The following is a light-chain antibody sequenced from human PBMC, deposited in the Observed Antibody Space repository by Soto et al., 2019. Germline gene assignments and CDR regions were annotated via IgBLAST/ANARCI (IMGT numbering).Light chain of an antibody. J-gene: IGLJ3*02. Sequence: QSALTQPASVSGSPGQSITISCTGTYNDVGGFNYVSWYQQHPGKAPKLMIFDVSNRPSGVSSRFSGSKSGNTASLTISGLQADDEADYYCSSYASTNAVLFGGGTQLTVL. CDR2: DVS. CDR3: SSYASTNAVL. CDR1: YNDVGGFNY. V-gene: IGLV2-14*03.